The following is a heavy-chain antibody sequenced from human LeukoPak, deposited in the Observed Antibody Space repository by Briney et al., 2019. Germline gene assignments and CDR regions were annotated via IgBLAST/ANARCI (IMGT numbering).Heavy chain of an antibody. V-gene: IGHV3-23*01. CDR1: GFTFSHYA. D-gene: IGHD3-9*01. Sequence: PGGSLRLSCAASGFTFSHYAMNWVRQAPGKGLEWVSAVSSSGDNTYYADSVKGRFTISRDNSKNTLYLLLNSLRAEDTAVYYCAKGKSWFFDYWGQGTLVTVSS. CDR3: AKGKSWFFDY. CDR2: VSSSGDNT. J-gene: IGHJ4*02.